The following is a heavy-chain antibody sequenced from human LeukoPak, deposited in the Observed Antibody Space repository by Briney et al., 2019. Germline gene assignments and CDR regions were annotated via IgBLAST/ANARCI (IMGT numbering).Heavy chain of an antibody. V-gene: IGHV3-21*01. CDR2: ISTGSGFV. CDR3: AREGYCGGSSCHFDY. CDR1: GFTFSRYD. Sequence: GGSLRLSWAASGFTFSRYDVNWVRQAPGKGLEWVSSISTGSGFVHYADSVKGRFTISRDNAKNSLYLQVNSLRAEDTAVYYCAREGYCGGSSCHFDYWGQGTLLTVSS. J-gene: IGHJ4*02. D-gene: IGHD2-2*01.